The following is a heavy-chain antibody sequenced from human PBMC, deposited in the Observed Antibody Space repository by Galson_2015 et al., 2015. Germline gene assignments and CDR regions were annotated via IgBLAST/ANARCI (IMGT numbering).Heavy chain of an antibody. CDR3: ARGLTDVLRYFDWLLRVKNHDNWFDP. J-gene: IGHJ5*02. CDR2: MNPNSGNT. Sequence: SVKVSCKASGYTFTSYDINWVRQATGQGLEWMGWMNPNSGNTGYAQKFQGRVTMTRNTSISTAYMELSSLRSEDTAVYYCARGLTDVLRYFDWLLRVKNHDNWFDPWGQGTLVTVSS. D-gene: IGHD3-9*01. V-gene: IGHV1-8*01. CDR1: GYTFTSYD.